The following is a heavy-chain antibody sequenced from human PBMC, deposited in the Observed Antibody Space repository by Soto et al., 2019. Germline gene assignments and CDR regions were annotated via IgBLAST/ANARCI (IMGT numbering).Heavy chain of an antibody. D-gene: IGHD2-2*01. J-gene: IGHJ6*03. Sequence: GGSLRLSCAASGFTFSSYSMNWVRQAPGKGLEWVSSISSSSSYIYYADSVKGRFTISRDNAKNSLYLQMNSLRAEDTAVYYCARAGYCSSTSCPIYYYMDVWGKGTTVTVSS. CDR1: GFTFSSYS. V-gene: IGHV3-21*01. CDR2: ISSSSSYI. CDR3: ARAGYCSSTSCPIYYYMDV.